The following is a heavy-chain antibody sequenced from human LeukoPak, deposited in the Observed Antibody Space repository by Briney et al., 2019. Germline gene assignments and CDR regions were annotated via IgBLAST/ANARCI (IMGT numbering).Heavy chain of an antibody. Sequence: PGGSLRLSCAASGFTFSSYAMSWVRQAPGKGLEWVAVIWYDGSNKYYADSVKGRFTISRDNSKHTLYLQMNSLRAEDTAVYYCTKDRRPGHLEYFFDYWGQGTLVTVSS. V-gene: IGHV3-33*06. CDR1: GFTFSSYA. J-gene: IGHJ4*02. D-gene: IGHD3-3*01. CDR2: IWYDGSNK. CDR3: TKDRRPGHLEYFFDY.